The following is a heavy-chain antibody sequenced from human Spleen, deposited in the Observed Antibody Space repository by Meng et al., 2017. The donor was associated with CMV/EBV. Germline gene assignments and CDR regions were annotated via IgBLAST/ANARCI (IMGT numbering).Heavy chain of an antibody. CDR2: IRYDGSNK. CDR1: GFTFSSYG. J-gene: IGHJ4*02. Sequence: GESLKISCAASGFTFSSYGMHWVRQAPGKGLEWVAFIRYDGSNKYYADSVKGRFSISRDNSKNTVYLQINSLSAEDTAVYYCAKLGLVAGPRDYWGQGTRVTVSS. V-gene: IGHV3-30*02. D-gene: IGHD6-19*01. CDR3: AKLGLVAGPRDY.